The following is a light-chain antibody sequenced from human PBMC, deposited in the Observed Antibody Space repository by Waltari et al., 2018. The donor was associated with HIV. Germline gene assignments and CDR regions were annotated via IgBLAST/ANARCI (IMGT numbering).Light chain of an antibody. V-gene: IGKV3-11*01. J-gene: IGKJ2*01. CDR1: QGVSNY. Sequence: EIVLTQSPATLSLSPGERATLSCRASQGVSNYLAWYQQKPGQAPRLLIYDASKRATGSPARVSGSGFGTDFTLTISSLEPEDFAVYYCQQRSNWPRNTFGQGTKLEIK. CDR3: QQRSNWPRNT. CDR2: DAS.